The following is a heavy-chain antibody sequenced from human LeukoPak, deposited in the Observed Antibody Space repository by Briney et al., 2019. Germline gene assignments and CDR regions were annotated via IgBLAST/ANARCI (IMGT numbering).Heavy chain of an antibody. CDR2: IIPSDGST. Sequence: ASVKVSCKASGFPFTNYYMHWVRQAPGQGLEWMGIIIPSDGSTSYAQKFQGRVTMTRDTSTSTVYMELSSLRSEDTAVYYCARGKVVTMVRGVIITYFDYWGQGTLVTVSS. CDR3: ARGKVVTMVRGVIITYFDY. V-gene: IGHV1-46*01. J-gene: IGHJ4*02. D-gene: IGHD3-10*01. CDR1: GFPFTNYY.